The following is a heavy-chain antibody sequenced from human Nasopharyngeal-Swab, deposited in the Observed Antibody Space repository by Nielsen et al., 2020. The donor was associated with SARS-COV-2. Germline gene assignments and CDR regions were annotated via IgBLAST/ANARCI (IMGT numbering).Heavy chain of an antibody. D-gene: IGHD6-19*01. Sequence: GEPLKISCAASGFTFSSYAMHWVRQAPGKGLEWVAVISYDGSNKYYADSVKGRFTISRDNSKNTLYLQMNSLRAEDTAVYYCARDGAVAGTSYFDYWGQGTLVTVSS. J-gene: IGHJ4*02. V-gene: IGHV3-30-3*01. CDR2: ISYDGSNK. CDR1: GFTFSSYA. CDR3: ARDGAVAGTSYFDY.